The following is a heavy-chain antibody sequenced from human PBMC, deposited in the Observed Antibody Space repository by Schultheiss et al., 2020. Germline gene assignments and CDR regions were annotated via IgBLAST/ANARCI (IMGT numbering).Heavy chain of an antibody. CDR1: GFTFSSYG. CDR3: ARGWTMLMGEPYWYFDL. D-gene: IGHD2-8*01. CDR2: ISYDGSNK. V-gene: IGHV3-30*03. J-gene: IGHJ2*01. Sequence: GESLKISCAASGFTFSSYGMHWVRQAPGKGLEWVAVISYDGSNKYYADSVKGRFTISRDNSKNSLYLQMNSLRSEDTAVYYCARGWTMLMGEPYWYFDLWGRGTLVTVSS.